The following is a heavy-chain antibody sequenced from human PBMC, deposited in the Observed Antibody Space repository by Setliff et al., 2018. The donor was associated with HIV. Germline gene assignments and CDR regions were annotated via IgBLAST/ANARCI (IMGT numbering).Heavy chain of an antibody. Sequence: GGSLRLSCAASGFPFSGSAIHWVRRASGKGLEWVGRIKTQPSNYATAYGASMEGRFTISRDDSKSTAYLQLSSLKVEDTAVYYCARAVVNSNFYYYMDVWGKGTTVTVSS. CDR2: IKTQPSNYAT. CDR1: GFPFSGSA. V-gene: IGHV3-73*01. J-gene: IGHJ6*03. CDR3: ARAVVNSNFYYYMDV. D-gene: IGHD6-19*01.